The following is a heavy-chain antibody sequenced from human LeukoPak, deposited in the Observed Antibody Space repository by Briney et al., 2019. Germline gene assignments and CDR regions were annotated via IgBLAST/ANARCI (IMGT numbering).Heavy chain of an antibody. V-gene: IGHV1-18*01. CDR1: GGTFSSYA. J-gene: IGHJ6*02. Sequence: ASVKVSCKASGGTFSSYAISWVRQAPGQGLEWMGWISAYNGNTNYAQKLQGRVTMTTDTSTSTAYMELRSLRSDDTAVYYCARGTHYDFWSGYPAMHYGMDVWGQGTTVTVSS. CDR3: ARGTHYDFWSGYPAMHYGMDV. D-gene: IGHD3-3*01. CDR2: ISAYNGNT.